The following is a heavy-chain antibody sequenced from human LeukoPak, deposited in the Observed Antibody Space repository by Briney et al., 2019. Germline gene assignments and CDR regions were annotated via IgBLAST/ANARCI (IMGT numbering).Heavy chain of an antibody. D-gene: IGHD5-12*01. CDR1: GYSFTTHD. J-gene: IGHJ5*01. CDR3: ARESGLTDNWLDS. V-gene: IGHV1-8*01. CDR2: MNPNSGKS. Sequence: ASVKVSCKASGYSFTTHDINWVGQSTGHGVEWMGWMNPNSGKSGYAQKFQGRVTMTRDTSISTVYMELSSLGSDDTAVYYCARESGLTDNWLDSWGQGTLVIVSS.